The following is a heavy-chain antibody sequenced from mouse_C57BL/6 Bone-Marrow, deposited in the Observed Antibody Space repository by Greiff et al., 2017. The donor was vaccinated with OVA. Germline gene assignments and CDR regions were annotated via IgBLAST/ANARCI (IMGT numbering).Heavy chain of an antibody. CDR3: ARRYCSDY. CDR1: GYSFTGYF. V-gene: IGHV1-20*01. Sequence: EVLRVESGPELVKPGDSVKISCKASGYSFTGYFMTWVMQRHGKRLEWIGRINHYNGDTFYNEKVKGTATLTVDKSSSTAHMELRSLTSEDSAVYYCARRYCSDYWGQGTTITVSS. CDR2: INHYNGDT. J-gene: IGHJ2*01.